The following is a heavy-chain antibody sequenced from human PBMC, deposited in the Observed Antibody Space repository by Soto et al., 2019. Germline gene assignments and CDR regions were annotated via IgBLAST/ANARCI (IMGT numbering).Heavy chain of an antibody. J-gene: IGHJ6*03. CDR3: ARMSGYSSGWPNYYYYYMDV. V-gene: IGHV6-1*01. D-gene: IGHD6-19*01. CDR1: GDSVSSNSAA. Sequence: KQSQTLSLTCAISGDSVSSNSAAWNWIRQSPSRGLEWLGRTYYRAKWYNDSAVSVKSRITINPDTSKNQFSLQLNSVTPEDTAVYYCARMSGYSSGWPNYYYYYMDVWGKGTTVTVSS. CDR2: TYYRAKWYN.